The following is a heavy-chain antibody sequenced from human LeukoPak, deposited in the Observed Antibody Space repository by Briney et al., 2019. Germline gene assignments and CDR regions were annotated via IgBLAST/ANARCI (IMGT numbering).Heavy chain of an antibody. D-gene: IGHD4-17*01. V-gene: IGHV4-4*07. CDR1: GGSISSYY. CDR3: ARAPIYGDYYYFDY. Sequence: SETLSLTCTVSGGSISSYYWSWIRQPAGKGLEWIGRIYTSGSTNYNPSLKSRVTMPVDTSKNQFSLKLSSVTAADTAVYYCARAPIYGDYYYFDYWGQGTLVTVSS. J-gene: IGHJ4*02. CDR2: IYTSGST.